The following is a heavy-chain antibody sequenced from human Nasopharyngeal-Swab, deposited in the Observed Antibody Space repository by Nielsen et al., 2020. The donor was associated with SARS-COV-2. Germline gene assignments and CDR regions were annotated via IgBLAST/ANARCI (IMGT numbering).Heavy chain of an antibody. V-gene: IGHV3-53*01. Sequence: VRQAPGKGLEWVSVIYSGGSTYYADSVKGRFTISRDNSKNTLYLQMNSLRAEDTAAYYCARDKGGNSPPYYFDYWGQGTRVTVSS. D-gene: IGHD4-23*01. CDR3: ARDKGGNSPPYYFDY. J-gene: IGHJ4*02. CDR2: IYSGGST.